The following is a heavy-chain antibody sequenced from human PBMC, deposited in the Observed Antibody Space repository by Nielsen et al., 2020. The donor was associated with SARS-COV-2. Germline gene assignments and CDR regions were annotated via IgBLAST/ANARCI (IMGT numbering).Heavy chain of an antibody. CDR3: ARSRMFLGRAYYYYYYMDV. CDR1: GGSISSGDYY. D-gene: IGHD3-10*01. CDR2: IYYSGST. V-gene: IGHV4-30-4*02. Sequence: SETLSLTCTVSGGSISSGDYYWSWIRQPPGKGLEWIGYIYYSGSTYYNPSLKSRVTISVDTSKNQFSLKLSSVTAADTAVYYCARSRMFLGRAYYYYYYMDVWGKGTTVTVSS. J-gene: IGHJ6*03.